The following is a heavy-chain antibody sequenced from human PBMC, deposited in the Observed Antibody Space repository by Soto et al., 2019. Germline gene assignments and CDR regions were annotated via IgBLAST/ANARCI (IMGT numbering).Heavy chain of an antibody. J-gene: IGHJ6*02. D-gene: IGHD1-26*01. Sequence: EVQLSESGGGLVQPGRSLRLSCAASGFTFSTSAMSWVRQAPGKGLEWVAGISGSGGRTYYADSMKGRVTIYRDNSYMTVLLQVNSLRIVDSGVYFCAKDGIVGPTTDYYSGMDAWGQGTTVTVSS. CDR1: GFTFSTSA. CDR3: AKDGIVGPTTDYYSGMDA. V-gene: IGHV3-23*01. CDR2: ISGSGGRT.